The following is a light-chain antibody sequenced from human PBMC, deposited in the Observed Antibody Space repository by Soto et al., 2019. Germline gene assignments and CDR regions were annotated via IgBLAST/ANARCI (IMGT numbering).Light chain of an antibody. CDR3: MQGTHWPPIT. CDR1: LSLVENYGDTY. CDR2: TVS. J-gene: IGKJ5*01. V-gene: IGKV2-30*01. Sequence: DVVMSQSPLSMPVTXGQPASIGCRTSLSLVENYGDTYLSWFLQRPVKXXRCXXXTVSNRDSTVQERLSGSGSGNDFTLKISRVEAEDVGVYYCMQGTHWPPITFGQGTRLEIK.